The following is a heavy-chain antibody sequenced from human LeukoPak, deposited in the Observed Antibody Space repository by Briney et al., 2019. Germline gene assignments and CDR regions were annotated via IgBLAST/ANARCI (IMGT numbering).Heavy chain of an antibody. V-gene: IGHV3-21*01. CDR3: ARDRGDFRSGYYYDY. Sequence: GGSLRLSCAASGFTFSSYSMNWVRQAPGKGLEWVSSISSSSSYIYYVDSVKGRFTISRDNAKNSLYLQMNSLRAEDTAVYYCARDRGDFRSGYYYDYWGQGTLVTVSS. CDR1: GFTFSSYS. CDR2: ISSSSSYI. J-gene: IGHJ4*02. D-gene: IGHD3-3*01.